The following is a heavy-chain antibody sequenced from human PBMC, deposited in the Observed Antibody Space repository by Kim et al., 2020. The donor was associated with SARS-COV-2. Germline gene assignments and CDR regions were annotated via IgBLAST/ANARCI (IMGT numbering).Heavy chain of an antibody. V-gene: IGHV4-34*01. CDR1: GGSFSGYY. J-gene: IGHJ4*02. CDR2: INHSGST. Sequence: SETLSLTCAVYGGSFSGYYWSWIRQPPGKGLEWIGEINHSGSTNYNPSLKSRVTISVDTSKNQFSLKLSSVTAADTAVYYCASPFGPDYWGQGTLVTVSS. CDR3: ASPFGPDY. D-gene: IGHD3-3*01.